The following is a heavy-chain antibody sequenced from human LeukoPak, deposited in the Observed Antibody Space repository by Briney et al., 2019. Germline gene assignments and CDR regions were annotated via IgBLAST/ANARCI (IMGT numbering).Heavy chain of an antibody. D-gene: IGHD2-2*02. Sequence: SETLSLTCAVYGGSFSGYYWSWIRQPPGKGLEWIGEINHSGSTNYNPSLKSRVTISVDTSKNQFSLKLSSVTVADTAVYYCARHRRGDCSSASCYTDYWGQGTLVTVSS. V-gene: IGHV4-34*01. CDR3: ARHRRGDCSSASCYTDY. J-gene: IGHJ4*02. CDR1: GGSFSGYY. CDR2: INHSGST.